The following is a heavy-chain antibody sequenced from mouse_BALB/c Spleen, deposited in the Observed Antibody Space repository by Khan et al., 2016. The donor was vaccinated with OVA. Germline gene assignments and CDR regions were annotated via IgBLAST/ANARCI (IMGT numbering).Heavy chain of an antibody. CDR2: INPSNGRT. V-gene: IGHV1S81*02. CDR3: TSRYYSWFAF. J-gene: IGHJ3*01. D-gene: IGHD2-1*01. CDR1: GYTFTTYW. Sequence: QVQLQQPGAELVKPGASVKLSCKASGYTFTTYWMNWVKQRPGQGLEWIGEINPSNGRTNYNERFKSKATLTVDKSSSTAYMQLSSLTSEDSAVYYCTSRYYSWFAFWGQGTLVTVSA.